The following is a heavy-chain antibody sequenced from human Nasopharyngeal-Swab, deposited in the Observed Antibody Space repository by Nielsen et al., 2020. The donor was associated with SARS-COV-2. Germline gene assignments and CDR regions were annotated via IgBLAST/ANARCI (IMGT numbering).Heavy chain of an antibody. Sequence: ASSQITSNAPSDIINDHYFHCVRQSPPQGLEWLGIINTSGTSTTHAQRFQGRVTMIRDTSTSTVHMELSSLRSGDTAVYYCARAAIDQHLDLWGPGTLVTVSS. V-gene: IGHV1-46*02. CDR2: INTSGTST. CDR1: SDIINDHY. CDR3: ARAAIDQHLDL. D-gene: IGHD5-24*01. J-gene: IGHJ5*02.